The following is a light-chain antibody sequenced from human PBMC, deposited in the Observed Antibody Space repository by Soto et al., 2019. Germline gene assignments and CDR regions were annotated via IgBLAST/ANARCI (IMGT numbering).Light chain of an antibody. CDR3: GAWDSSLIWV. Sequence: SVLTQPPSVSAAPGQKVTISCSGTSSNIGNNFVTWFQQLPGAAPKLLIYDNNKRPSGIPDRFSGSKSGTSGTLAITGLQTGDEADYYCGAWDSSLIWVFGGGTKLTVL. CDR2: DNN. V-gene: IGLV1-51*01. CDR1: SSNIGNNF. J-gene: IGLJ3*02.